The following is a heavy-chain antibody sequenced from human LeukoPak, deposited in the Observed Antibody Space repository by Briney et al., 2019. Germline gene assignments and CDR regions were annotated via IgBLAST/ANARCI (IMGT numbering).Heavy chain of an antibody. CDR1: GGSINSSSYY. Sequence: SETLSLTCTLSGGSINSSSYYWGWVRQPPGKGLEWIGSIYYRGSTYYNPSLNSRVTLPVDTPKNQLSLKLRSVPAADSAVYYCAGRAIAVSGGWHSGVDYWGQGIPVIVSS. J-gene: IGHJ4*02. V-gene: IGHV4-39*01. CDR3: AGRAIAVSGGWHSGVDY. CDR2: IYYRGST. D-gene: IGHD6-19*01.